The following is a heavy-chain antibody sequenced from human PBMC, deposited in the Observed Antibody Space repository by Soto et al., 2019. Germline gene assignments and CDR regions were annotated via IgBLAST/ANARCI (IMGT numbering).Heavy chain of an antibody. CDR2: ISGSGGST. CDR1: GFTFSSYG. D-gene: IGHD1-7*01. Sequence: GESLKISCAASGFTFSSYGMNWVRQARGKGLEWVSAISGSGGSTYYADSVKGRFTISRDSSKNTLYLQMNSLRAEDTAVYYCAKGNSWSPALVLDIWGQGTMVTVSS. J-gene: IGHJ3*02. CDR3: AKGNSWSPALVLDI. V-gene: IGHV3-23*01.